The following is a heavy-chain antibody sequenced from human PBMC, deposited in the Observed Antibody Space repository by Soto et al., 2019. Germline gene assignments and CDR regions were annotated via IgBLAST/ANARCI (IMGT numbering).Heavy chain of an antibody. Sequence: LRLSCAASGVTFDSYSMNWIRQAPGKGLEWVSSISGGSDYIYYADSVRGRFTISRDNSQKSLYLQMNSLRDEDTAIYYCVRDGNKFGNWFDPWGQGTLVTVSS. CDR2: ISGGSDYI. CDR1: GVTFDSYS. J-gene: IGHJ5*02. CDR3: VRDGNKFGNWFDP. V-gene: IGHV3-21*01. D-gene: IGHD2-15*01.